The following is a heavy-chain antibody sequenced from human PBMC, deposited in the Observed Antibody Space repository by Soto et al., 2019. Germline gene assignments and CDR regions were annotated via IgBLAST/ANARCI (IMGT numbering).Heavy chain of an antibody. D-gene: IGHD6-13*01. CDR1: GFTFSSYG. CDR3: ARDRVLGGGQRLVRLAY. Sequence: GGSLRLSCAASGFTFSSYGMHWVRQAPGKGLAWVAVIWYDGSNKYYADSVKGRFTISRDNSKNTLYLQMNSLRAEDTAVYYCARDRVLGGGQRLVRLAYWGQGTLVTVSS. CDR2: IWYDGSNK. J-gene: IGHJ4*02. V-gene: IGHV3-33*01.